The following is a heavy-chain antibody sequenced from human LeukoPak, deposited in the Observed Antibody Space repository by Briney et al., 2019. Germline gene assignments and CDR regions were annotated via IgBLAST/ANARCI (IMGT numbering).Heavy chain of an antibody. CDR3: AKDRIVGATFYYYYGMDV. V-gene: IGHV3-23*01. J-gene: IGHJ6*02. CDR2: ISGSGGST. D-gene: IGHD1-26*01. CDR1: GFTFSSYA. Sequence: GGSLRPSCAASGFTFSSYAMSWVRQAPGKGLEWVSAISGSGGSTYYADSVKGRFTISRDNSKNTLYLQMNSLRAEDTAVYYCAKDRIVGATFYYYYGMDVWAKGPRSPSP.